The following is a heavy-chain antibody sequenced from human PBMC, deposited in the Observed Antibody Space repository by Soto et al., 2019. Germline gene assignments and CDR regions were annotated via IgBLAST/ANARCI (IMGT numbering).Heavy chain of an antibody. CDR3: ARDYYGSGSSFDY. CDR1: GGSISSGGYY. CDR2: IYYSRST. D-gene: IGHD3-10*01. Sequence: QVQLQESGPGLVKPSQTLSLTCTVSGGSISSGGYYWSWIRQHPGKGLEWIGYIYYSRSTYYNTSLKSLVTISVDTSKNQFSLNLISVNAADTAVYYCARDYYGSGSSFDYWGQGPLVTVAS. J-gene: IGHJ4*02. V-gene: IGHV4-31*01.